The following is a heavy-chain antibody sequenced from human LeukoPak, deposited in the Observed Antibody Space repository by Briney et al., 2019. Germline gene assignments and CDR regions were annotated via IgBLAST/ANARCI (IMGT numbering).Heavy chain of an antibody. Sequence: GASVKVSCKASGYTFTGYYMHWVRQAPGQGLEWMGWINPNSGGTNYAQKFQGRVTKTRDTSISTAYMELSRLRSDDTAVYYCAREKGDYYGSGSVNWFDPWGQGTLVTVSS. J-gene: IGHJ5*02. CDR3: AREKGDYYGSGSVNWFDP. V-gene: IGHV1-2*02. CDR2: INPNSGGT. D-gene: IGHD3-10*01. CDR1: GYTFTGYY.